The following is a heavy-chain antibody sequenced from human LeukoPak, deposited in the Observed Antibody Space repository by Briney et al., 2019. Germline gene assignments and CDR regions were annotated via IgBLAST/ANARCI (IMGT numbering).Heavy chain of an antibody. CDR2: ISWNSGSI. V-gene: IGHV3-9*01. Sequence: GGSLRLSCAASGFTFDDYAMHWVRHAPGKGLEWVSGISWNSGSIGYADSVKGRFTISRDNAKNSLYLQMNSLRAEDTALYYCAKDIDFDPWGQGTLVTVSS. CDR3: AKDIDFDP. J-gene: IGHJ5*02. CDR1: GFTFDDYA.